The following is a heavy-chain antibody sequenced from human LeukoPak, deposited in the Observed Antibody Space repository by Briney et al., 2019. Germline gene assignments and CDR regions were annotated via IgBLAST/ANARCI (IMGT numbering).Heavy chain of an antibody. CDR3: AKASSRYYYYMDV. J-gene: IGHJ6*03. CDR1: GFTFSSYA. V-gene: IGHV3-23*01. D-gene: IGHD6-13*01. Sequence: GGSPRLSCAASGFTFSSYAMSWVRQAPGKGLEWVSAISGSGGSTYYADSVKGRFTISRDNSKNTLYLQMNSLRAEDTAVYYCAKASSRYYYYMDVWGKGTTVTVSS. CDR2: ISGSGGST.